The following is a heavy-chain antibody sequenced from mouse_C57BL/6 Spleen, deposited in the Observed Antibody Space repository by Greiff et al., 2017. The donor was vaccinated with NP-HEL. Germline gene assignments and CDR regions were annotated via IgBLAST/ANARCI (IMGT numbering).Heavy chain of an antibody. J-gene: IGHJ1*03. CDR3: ARGTTVVHWYFDV. D-gene: IGHD1-1*01. CDR1: GYAFSSSW. Sequence: VQLQQSGPELVKPGASVKISCKASGYAFSSSWMNWVKQRPGKGLEWIGRIYPGDGDTNYNGKFKGKATLTADKSSSTAYMQLSSLTSEDSAVYFCARGTTVVHWYFDVWGTGTTVTVSS. CDR2: IYPGDGDT. V-gene: IGHV1-82*01.